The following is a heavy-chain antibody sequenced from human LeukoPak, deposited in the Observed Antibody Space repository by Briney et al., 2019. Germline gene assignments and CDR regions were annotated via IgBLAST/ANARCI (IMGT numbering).Heavy chain of an antibody. V-gene: IGHV1-18*01. CDR1: GYTFTSYG. Sequence: GASVKVSCKASGYTFTSYGISWVRQAPGQGLEWMGWISAYNGNTNYAQKLQGRVTMTTDTSTSTAYMELRSLRSDDTAVYYCARAKYVLPGPFEPPNLNWFAPWGQGTLVTVSS. D-gene: IGHD3-10*02. CDR2: ISAYNGNT. J-gene: IGHJ5*02. CDR3: ARAKYVLPGPFEPPNLNWFAP.